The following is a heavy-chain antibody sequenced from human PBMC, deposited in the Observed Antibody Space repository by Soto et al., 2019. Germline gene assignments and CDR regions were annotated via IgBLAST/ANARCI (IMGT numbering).Heavy chain of an antibody. CDR1: GFTFSSRS. V-gene: IGHV3-48*02. Sequence: QPGGSLRLSCAASGFTFSSRSMNWVRQAPGKGLEWISYISGMSTTIYYANSVKGRFTISRDNAKNSVFLQMNNLRDDDTATYFCARGELDRTIDFWGQGTLVTVSS. D-gene: IGHD1-1*01. CDR2: ISGMSTTI. CDR3: ARGELDRTIDF. J-gene: IGHJ4*02.